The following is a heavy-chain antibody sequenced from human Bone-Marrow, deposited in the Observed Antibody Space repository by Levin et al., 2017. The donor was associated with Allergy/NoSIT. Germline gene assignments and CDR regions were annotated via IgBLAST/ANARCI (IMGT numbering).Heavy chain of an antibody. CDR2: INRDGSST. CDR3: ARVRVTTNWYFDL. V-gene: IGHV3-74*01. Sequence: GGSLRLSCSASGFNFSSYWMHWVRQAPGKGLVWVSRINRDGSSTSYADSVKGRFTISRDNAKNTLYLQMNSLRAEDTSVYYCARVRVTTNWYFDLWSRGTLVTVSS. J-gene: IGHJ2*01. D-gene: IGHD4-17*01. CDR1: GFNFSSYW.